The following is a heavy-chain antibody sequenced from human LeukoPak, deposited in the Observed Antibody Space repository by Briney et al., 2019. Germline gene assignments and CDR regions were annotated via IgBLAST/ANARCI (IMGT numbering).Heavy chain of an antibody. CDR3: ARELWVLAGTRGGAFDI. Sequence: ASVKVSCKASGYTFTGHYMHWVRQAPGQGLEWMAWINPNSGSTNYAQKFQGRVTVTRDTSISTAYMELSSLRSDDTAVYYCARELWVLAGTRGGAFDIWGQGTMVAVSS. CDR2: INPNSGST. D-gene: IGHD1-1*01. V-gene: IGHV1-2*02. CDR1: GYTFTGHY. J-gene: IGHJ3*02.